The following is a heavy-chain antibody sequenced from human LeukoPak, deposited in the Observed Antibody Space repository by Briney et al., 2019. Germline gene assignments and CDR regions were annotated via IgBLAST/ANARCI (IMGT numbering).Heavy chain of an antibody. CDR3: ARVGYYYYGMDV. CDR1: RYSITSGFY. CDR2: IYSSGST. V-gene: IGHV4-38-2*02. Sequence: PSETLSLTCTVSRYSITSGFYWGWIRQPPGKGLEWIGSIYSSGSTYYNPSLKSRVTISVDTSKNQVSLKLSSVTAADTAVYYCARVGYYYYGMDVWGQGTTVTVSS. J-gene: IGHJ6*02.